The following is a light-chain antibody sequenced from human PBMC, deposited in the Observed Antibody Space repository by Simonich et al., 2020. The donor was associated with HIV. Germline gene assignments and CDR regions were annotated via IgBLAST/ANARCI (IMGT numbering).Light chain of an antibody. J-gene: IGLJ2*01. V-gene: IGLV2-23*01. CDR3: CSYAGSSTYVV. Sequence: QAALTQPASVSGSPGQSITISCPGTSSGDVSYNLVSWYQQHPGKAPKLMIYEGSKRPSGVSNRFSGSKSGNTASLTISGLQAEDEADYYCCSYAGSSTYVVFGGGTKLTVI. CDR1: SSGDVSYNL. CDR2: EGS.